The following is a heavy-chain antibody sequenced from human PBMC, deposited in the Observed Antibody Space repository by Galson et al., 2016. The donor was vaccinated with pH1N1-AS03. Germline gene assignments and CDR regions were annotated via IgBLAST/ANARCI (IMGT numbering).Heavy chain of an antibody. D-gene: IGHD6-19*01. CDR3: AKVGIEISSGWYGRFDF. Sequence: CKASGYDFNKYGITWVRQAPGQRPEWMGWLNTGTGDTIYSQKFQDRVTITRDTSASTAYMELSRLRSEDTAVYYCAKVGIEISSGWYGRFDFWGQGTLVTVSS. CDR2: LNTGTGDT. V-gene: IGHV1-3*04. CDR1: GYDFNKYG. J-gene: IGHJ4*02.